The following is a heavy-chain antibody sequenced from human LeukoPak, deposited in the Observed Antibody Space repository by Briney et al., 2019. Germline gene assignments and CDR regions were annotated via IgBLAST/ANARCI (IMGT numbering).Heavy chain of an antibody. CDR3: ARARTTVTFDY. V-gene: IGHV1-2*02. CDR1: GYTFTDYY. J-gene: IGHJ4*02. CDR2: IKPNSGGT. Sequence: GASVKVSCKASGYTFTDYYMHWVRQAPGQGLEWMGWIKPNSGGTNYAQKFQGRVSMTRDTSISTAYMELSRLRSDDTAVYYCARARTTVTFDYWGQGTLVTVSS. D-gene: IGHD4-17*01.